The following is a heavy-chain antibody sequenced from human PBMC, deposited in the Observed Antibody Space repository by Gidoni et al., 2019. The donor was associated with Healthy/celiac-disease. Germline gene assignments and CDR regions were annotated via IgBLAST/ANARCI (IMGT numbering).Heavy chain of an antibody. CDR3: ARSYYDILTGYYNVVGYYGMDV. CDR2: ISSNGSTI. J-gene: IGHJ6*02. V-gene: IGHV3-11*01. CDR1: GFTFSAHY. D-gene: IGHD3-9*01. Sequence: QVPLVESGGGLVKPGGSLRLSCAASGFTFSAHYLSWISQAPGKGLEWVSYISSNGSTIYDADSVKGRFTISRDNAKNSLYLQMNSLRAEDTAVYYCARSYYDILTGYYNVVGYYGMDVWVQGTTVTVSS.